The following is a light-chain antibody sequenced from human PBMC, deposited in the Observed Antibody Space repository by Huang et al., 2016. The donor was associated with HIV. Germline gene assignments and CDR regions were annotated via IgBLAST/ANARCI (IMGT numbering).Light chain of an antibody. CDR3: QQYNNWPLT. Sequence: EIVMTQSPATLSVSPGERATLSCRASQSVSRNFAWYQQKPCQAPRLLIYGASTRATGIPARFSVSGSGTEFTLTISSLQSEDVAVYYCQQYNNWPLTFGGGTKVEIK. J-gene: IGKJ4*01. CDR2: GAS. CDR1: QSVSRN. V-gene: IGKV3-15*01.